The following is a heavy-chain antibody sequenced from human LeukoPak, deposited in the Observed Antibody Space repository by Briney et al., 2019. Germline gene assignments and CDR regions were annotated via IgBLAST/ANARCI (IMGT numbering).Heavy chain of an antibody. CDR1: GYTFTSYG. Sequence: APVKASCKASGYTFTSYGISCGRQAPGHGLEWMGWISAYNGNTNYAQKLHGRVTMTTDTSTSTAYMELRSLRSDGTAVYYCAGGYSSSWLDYWGQGTLVTVSS. CDR2: ISAYNGNT. J-gene: IGHJ4*02. CDR3: AGGYSSSWLDY. V-gene: IGHV1-18*01. D-gene: IGHD6-13*01.